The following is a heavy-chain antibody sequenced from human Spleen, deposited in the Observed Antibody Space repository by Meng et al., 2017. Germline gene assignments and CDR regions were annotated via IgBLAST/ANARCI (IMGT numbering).Heavy chain of an antibody. V-gene: IGHV1-46*01. Sequence: QGRLVQAGAEVKKPGASVKVSCKASGYTFTSYYMHWVRQAPGQGLEWMGIINPSGATLYAPRFQGRVSITSDTSISTVYVELSGLRSDDTAIYYCVRDENISLGKLFGDYWGQGTLVTVSS. CDR1: GYTFTSYY. D-gene: IGHD2/OR15-2a*01. CDR3: VRDENISLGKLFGDY. J-gene: IGHJ4*02. CDR2: INPSGAT.